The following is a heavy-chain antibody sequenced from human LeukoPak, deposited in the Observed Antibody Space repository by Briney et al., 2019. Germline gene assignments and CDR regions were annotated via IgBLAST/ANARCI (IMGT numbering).Heavy chain of an antibody. CDR2: INHSGST. V-gene: IGHV4-34*01. CDR1: GGSFSGYY. CDR3: ARVPRFYYYMDV. Sequence: SETLSLTCAVYGGSFSGYYWTWIRQPPGKGLEWIGEINHSGSTNYSPSLKSRVTISVDTSKNQFSLKLSSVTAADTAVYYCARVPRFYYYMDVWGKGTTVTVSS. D-gene: IGHD3-3*01. J-gene: IGHJ6*03.